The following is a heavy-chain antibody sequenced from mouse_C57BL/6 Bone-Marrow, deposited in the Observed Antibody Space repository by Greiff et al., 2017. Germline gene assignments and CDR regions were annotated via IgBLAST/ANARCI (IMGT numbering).Heavy chain of an antibody. Sequence: QVQLQQPGAELVMPGASVKLSCKASGYTFTSYWMHWVKQRPGHGLEWIGEIDPSDSYTNYNQKFKGKSTLTVDKSSSTAYMQLSSLTSEDSAVYYCARGAYYSNYRFAYWGQGTLVTVSA. V-gene: IGHV1-69*01. J-gene: IGHJ3*01. CDR2: IDPSDSYT. CDR3: ARGAYYSNYRFAY. D-gene: IGHD2-5*01. CDR1: GYTFTSYW.